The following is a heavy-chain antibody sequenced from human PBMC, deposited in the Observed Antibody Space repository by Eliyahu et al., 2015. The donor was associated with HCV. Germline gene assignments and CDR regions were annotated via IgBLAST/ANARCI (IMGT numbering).Heavy chain of an antibody. CDR1: GFXFRSYX. CDR3: AKLADAGDYPYGSGSPDY. Sequence: EVQLLESGGGLVQPGGSLXLSCAXSGFXFRSYXMSWXRQXPGKGVEWVSAIXGSGGSTYYADSVKGRFTISRDNSKNTLYLQMNSLRAEDTAVYYCAKLADAGDYPYGSGSPDYWGQGTLVTVSS. D-gene: IGHD3-10*01. V-gene: IGHV3-23*01. CDR2: IXGSGGST. J-gene: IGHJ4*02.